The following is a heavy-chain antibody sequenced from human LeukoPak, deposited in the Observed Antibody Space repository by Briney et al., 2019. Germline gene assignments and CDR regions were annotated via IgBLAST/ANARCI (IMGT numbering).Heavy chain of an antibody. Sequence: GASVKVSCKASGYTFTSYGISWVRQAPGQGLEWMGWISAYNGNTNYAQKLQGRVTMTTDTSTSTAYMELRSLRSDDTAVYYCARDHDFWSGGYGMDVWGQGTTVTVSS. V-gene: IGHV1-18*01. CDR1: GYTFTSYG. D-gene: IGHD3-3*01. CDR3: ARDHDFWSGGYGMDV. J-gene: IGHJ6*02. CDR2: ISAYNGNT.